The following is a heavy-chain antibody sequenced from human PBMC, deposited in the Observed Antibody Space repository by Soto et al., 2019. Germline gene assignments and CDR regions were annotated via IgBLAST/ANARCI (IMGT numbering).Heavy chain of an antibody. D-gene: IGHD3-3*01. V-gene: IGHV4-31*03. CDR1: GGSITTGGHF. J-gene: IGHJ4*02. CDR2: ISYSGTT. CDR3: ARAVSASHLDS. Sequence: QVQLQESGPGLVKPSETLSLTCTVSGGSITTGGHFWSWIRQYPGQGLEWIGYISYSGTTHYNPSLKSRLSISIDTLRKQFSLTLRSVTAADTAVYLCARAVSASHLDSWGPGTLVTVSS.